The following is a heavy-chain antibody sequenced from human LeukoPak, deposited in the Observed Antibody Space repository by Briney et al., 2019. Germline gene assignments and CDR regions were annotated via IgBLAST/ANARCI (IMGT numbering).Heavy chain of an antibody. Sequence: GGSLRLSCAASGFTFSGYAMHWVRQAPGKGLEWVAVISYDGSNKYYADSVKGRFTISRDNSKNTLYLQMNSLRAEDTAVYYCAEGVDNSGYYYYFDHWGRGTLVTVSS. CDR1: GFTFSGYA. CDR3: AEGVDNSGYYYYFDH. V-gene: IGHV3-30-3*01. J-gene: IGHJ4*02. D-gene: IGHD3-22*01. CDR2: ISYDGSNK.